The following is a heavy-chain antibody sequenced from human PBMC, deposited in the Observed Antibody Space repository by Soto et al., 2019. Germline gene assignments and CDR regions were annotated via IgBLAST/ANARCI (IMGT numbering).Heavy chain of an antibody. Sequence: EVQLVESGGGLVQPGGSLRLSCAASGFTFSTYWMGWVRQAPGKGLEWVANIREDGSGNFYVDSVKGRFTISRDNAKNSLFLQLSSLSAEDTAVYYCARGLSHIAASAEGVYFDYWGQGTLVTVSS. CDR1: GFTFSTYW. CDR2: IREDGSGN. J-gene: IGHJ4*02. D-gene: IGHD6-6*01. CDR3: ARGLSHIAASAEGVYFDY. V-gene: IGHV3-7*01.